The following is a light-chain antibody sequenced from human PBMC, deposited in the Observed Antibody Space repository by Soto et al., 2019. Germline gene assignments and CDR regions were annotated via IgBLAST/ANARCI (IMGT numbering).Light chain of an antibody. CDR3: QQRSNWPRT. J-gene: IGKJ1*01. CDR2: DAS. V-gene: IGKV3-11*01. CDR1: QSVSSY. Sequence: EIVLTQSPATLSLSPGERVTLSCRASQSVSSYLAWYQQKPGQAPRLLIYDASNRATGIPARFSGSGSGTDLTLTISSLEPEDFAVYYCQQRSNWPRTFGQGTKVEIK.